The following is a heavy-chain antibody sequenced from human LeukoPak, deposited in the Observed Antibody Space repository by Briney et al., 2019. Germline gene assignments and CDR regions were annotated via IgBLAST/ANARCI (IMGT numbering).Heavy chain of an antibody. CDR2: IYSGGST. D-gene: IGHD4-23*01. Sequence: GGSLRLSCAASGFSFSSYAMSWVRQAPGKGLEWVSVIYSGGSTYYADSIKGRFTISRDNSKNTLYLQMNSLGAEDTAIYYCARGLRWFRPFDYWGQGTLVTVSS. CDR3: ARGLRWFRPFDY. V-gene: IGHV3-23*03. J-gene: IGHJ4*02. CDR1: GFSFSSYA.